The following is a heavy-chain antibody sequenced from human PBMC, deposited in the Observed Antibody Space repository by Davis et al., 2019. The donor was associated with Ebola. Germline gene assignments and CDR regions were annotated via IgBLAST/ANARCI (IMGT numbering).Heavy chain of an antibody. Sequence: ASVKVSCKASGYTFPRFGIGWVRQAPGQGLEWMGWISAHNGDTSYAQKFQGRVTMTRDTSTSTVYMELSSLRSEDTAVYYCARDHMREMATIPGYWGQGTLVTVSS. CDR1: GYTFPRFG. CDR2: ISAHNGDT. J-gene: IGHJ4*02. V-gene: IGHV1-18*01. CDR3: ARDHMREMATIPGY. D-gene: IGHD5-24*01.